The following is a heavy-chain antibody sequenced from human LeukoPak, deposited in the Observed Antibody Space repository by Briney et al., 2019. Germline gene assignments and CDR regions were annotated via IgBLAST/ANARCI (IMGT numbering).Heavy chain of an antibody. CDR2: ISSSGSTI. D-gene: IGHD3-9*01. CDR3: ARVPYDILTGHFDY. V-gene: IGHV3-48*03. J-gene: IGHJ4*02. CDR1: GFTFSSYE. Sequence: PGGSLRLSCAASGFTFSSYEMNWVRQAPGKGLEWVSYISSSGSTIYYADSVKGRFTISRDNAKNSLYLQMNSLRAEDTAVYYCARVPYDILTGHFDYWGQGTLVTVSS.